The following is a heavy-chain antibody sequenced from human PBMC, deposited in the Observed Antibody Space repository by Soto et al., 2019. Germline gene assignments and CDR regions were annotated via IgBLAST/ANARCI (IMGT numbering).Heavy chain of an antibody. V-gene: IGHV2-5*02. Sequence: SGPTLVNPTETLTLTCTFSGFSLTTRGVGVGWIRQPPGKALEWLAVIYWDDDKRYSPSLKTRLVLTKDTPKNQVVLTMTNMDSVDTATYFCAYIVITFGGVVADDAFDVWGQGTMVTVSS. CDR2: IYWDDDK. D-gene: IGHD3-16*02. CDR3: AYIVITFGGVVADDAFDV. J-gene: IGHJ3*01. CDR1: GFSLTTRGVG.